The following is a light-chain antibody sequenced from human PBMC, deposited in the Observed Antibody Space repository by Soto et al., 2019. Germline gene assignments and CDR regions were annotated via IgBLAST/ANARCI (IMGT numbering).Light chain of an antibody. CDR1: QSIDSW. CDR2: DVS. CDR3: QQYNSYFLYS. V-gene: IGKV1-5*01. Sequence: DIQMTQSPSTLSASLGDRVTITCRASQSIDSWLAWYQQKPGKSPKLLIYDVSSLKSGVPSRFSGSGSGTEFTLTISSLQPDDFAPYYCQQYNSYFLYSFGQGTKLEI. J-gene: IGKJ2*01.